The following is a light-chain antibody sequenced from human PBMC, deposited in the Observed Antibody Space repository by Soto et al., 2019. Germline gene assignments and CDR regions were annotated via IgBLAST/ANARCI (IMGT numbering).Light chain of an antibody. CDR1: SSYVGSYSL. J-gene: IGLJ1*01. CDR3: YTYAGGSTYL. V-gene: IGLV2-23*01. Sequence: QSVLTQPASVSGSPGQSITTSCTGTSSYVGSYSLLSWYQHHPGKAPKLIIYEDIKGPSGVSNRFSGSKSGNTASLRISGLQAEDEADYYCYTYAGGSTYLFGTGTKVTVL. CDR2: EDI.